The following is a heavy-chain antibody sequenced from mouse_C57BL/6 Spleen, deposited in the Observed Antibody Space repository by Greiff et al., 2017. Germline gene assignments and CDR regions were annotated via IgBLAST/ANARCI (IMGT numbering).Heavy chain of an antibody. J-gene: IGHJ4*01. D-gene: IGHD3-3*01. CDR1: GYTFTSYT. CDR2: INPSSGYT. CDR3: ARRADYAMDY. V-gene: IGHV1-4*01. Sequence: VKLVESGAELARPGASVKMSCKASGYTFTSYTMHWVKQRPGQGLEWIGYINPSSGYTKYNQKFKDKATLTADKSSSTAYMQLRSLTSEDSAVYYCARRADYAMDYWGQGTSVTVSS.